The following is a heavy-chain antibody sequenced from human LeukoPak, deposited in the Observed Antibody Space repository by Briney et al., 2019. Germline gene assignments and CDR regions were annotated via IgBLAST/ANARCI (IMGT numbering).Heavy chain of an antibody. CDR2: IIPMINTP. D-gene: IGHD4-17*01. CDR3: AIFQGTYGDNENDY. V-gene: IGHV1-69*13. Sequence: ASVKVSCKASGGTFRSYAITWVRQAPGKGLEWMGGIIPMINTPKYAQKFQGRVSITADESTSTGYMEVSSLRSEDTAVYYCAIFQGTYGDNENDYWGQGTLVTVSS. CDR1: GGTFRSYA. J-gene: IGHJ4*02.